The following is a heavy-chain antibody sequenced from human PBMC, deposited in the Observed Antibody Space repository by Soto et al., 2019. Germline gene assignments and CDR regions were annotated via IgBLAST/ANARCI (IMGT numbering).Heavy chain of an antibody. V-gene: IGHV3-9*01. J-gene: IGHJ4*02. CDR3: AKPSLYGDLTPNFDY. CDR2: INWNSDSV. Sequence: SLRLSCAASGFTFDDYALHWVRQAPGKGLEWVSGINWNSDSVGYADSVKGRFTISRDNSKNTLYLQMNSLRAEDTAVYYCAKPSLYGDLTPNFDYWGQGTLVTVSS. D-gene: IGHD4-17*01. CDR1: GFTFDDYA.